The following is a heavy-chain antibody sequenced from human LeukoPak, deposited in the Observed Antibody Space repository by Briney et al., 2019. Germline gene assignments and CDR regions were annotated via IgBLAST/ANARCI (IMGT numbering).Heavy chain of an antibody. Sequence: GGSLRLSCAASGFTFSSYGMHWVRQAPGKGLEWVAVISYDGSNKYYADSVKGRFTISRDNSKNTLYLQMNSLRAEDTAVYYCAKGDYGDFNEPLDYWGQGTLVTVSS. D-gene: IGHD4-17*01. J-gene: IGHJ4*02. CDR1: GFTFSSYG. V-gene: IGHV3-30*18. CDR3: AKGDYGDFNEPLDY. CDR2: ISYDGSNK.